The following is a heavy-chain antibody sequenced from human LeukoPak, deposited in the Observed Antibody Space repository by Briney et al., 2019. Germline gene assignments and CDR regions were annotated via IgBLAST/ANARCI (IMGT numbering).Heavy chain of an antibody. CDR3: ARERDYYGSGSYSNWFDP. Sequence: SETLSLTCTVSGGSISSGGYYWSWIRQHPGKGLEWIGYIYYSGSTYYNPSLKSRVTISVDTSKNQFSLKLSSVTAADTAVYYCARERDYYGSGSYSNWFDPWGQGTLVTVSS. J-gene: IGHJ5*02. V-gene: IGHV4-31*03. CDR2: IYYSGST. CDR1: GGSISSGGYY. D-gene: IGHD3-10*01.